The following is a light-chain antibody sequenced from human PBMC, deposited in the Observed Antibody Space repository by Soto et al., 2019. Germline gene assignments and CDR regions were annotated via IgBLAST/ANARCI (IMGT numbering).Light chain of an antibody. CDR3: SSYTSSSTLVV. Sequence: QSALTQPASVSGSPGQSITISCTGTSSDVGGYNYVSWYQQHPGKAPKLMIYDVSNRPSGVSNRFSDSKSGNTASLTISGLQAEDEADYYCSSYTSSSTLVVFVGGTKVTVL. V-gene: IGLV2-14*01. CDR2: DVS. CDR1: SSDVGGYNY. J-gene: IGLJ2*01.